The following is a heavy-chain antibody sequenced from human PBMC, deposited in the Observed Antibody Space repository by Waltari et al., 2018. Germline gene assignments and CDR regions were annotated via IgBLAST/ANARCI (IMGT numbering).Heavy chain of an antibody. CDR2: ISSSGSTI. CDR3: ARDWNSSSGYYYVYYYYYGMDV. J-gene: IGHJ6*02. Sequence: EVQLVESGGGLVQPGGSLRLSCAASGFTFSSYEMNWVRQAPGKGLEWVSYISSSGSTIYYADSVKGRFTISRDNAKNSLYLQMNSLRAEDTAVYYCARDWNSSSGYYYVYYYYYGMDVWGQGTTVTVSS. V-gene: IGHV3-48*03. CDR1: GFTFSSYE. D-gene: IGHD3-22*01.